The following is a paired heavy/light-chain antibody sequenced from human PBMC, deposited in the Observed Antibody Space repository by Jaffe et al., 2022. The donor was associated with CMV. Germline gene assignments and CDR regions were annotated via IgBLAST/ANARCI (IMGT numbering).Light chain of an antibody. V-gene: IGKV1D-8*04. J-gene: IGKJ2*01. CDR3: QQYYSFPYT. CDR1: QGISSY. CDR2: AAS. Sequence: VIWMTQSPSLLSASTGDRVIISCRMSQGISSYLAWYQQKPGKAPELLIYAASTLQSGVPSRFSGSGSGTDFTLTISCLQSEDFATYYCQQYYSFPYTFGQGTKLEIK.
Heavy chain of an antibody. J-gene: IGHJ5*02. CDR3: ARDGTGWAYCGGDCYSNWFDP. CDR1: GFTFSSYS. V-gene: IGHV3-21*01. CDR2: ISSSSSYI. D-gene: IGHD2-21*02. Sequence: EVQLVESGGGLVKPGGSLRLSCAASGFTFSSYSMNWVRQAPGKGLEWVSSISSSSSYIYYADSVKGRFTISRDNAKNSLYLQMNSLRAEDTAVYYCARDGTGWAYCGGDCYSNWFDPWGQGTLVTVSS.